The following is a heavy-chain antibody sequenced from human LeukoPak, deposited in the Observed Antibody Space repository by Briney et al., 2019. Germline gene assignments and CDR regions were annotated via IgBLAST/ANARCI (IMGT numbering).Heavy chain of an antibody. CDR3: AGGMPGDYDYNCFDT. CDR1: GGSISSGDYS. Sequence: SETLSLTCAVSGGSISSGDYSWSWIRQPPGKGLEWIGYMYYSGSTYSNLSLKSRVTISVDTSKNQFSLKLSSVTAADTAVYFCAGGMPGDYDYNCFDTWGQGTLVTVSS. D-gene: IGHD4-17*01. V-gene: IGHV4-30-4*07. J-gene: IGHJ5*02. CDR2: MYYSGST.